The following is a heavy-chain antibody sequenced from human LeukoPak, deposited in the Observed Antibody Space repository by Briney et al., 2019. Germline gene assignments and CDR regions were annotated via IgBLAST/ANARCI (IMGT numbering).Heavy chain of an antibody. CDR2: IKSKTDGGTT. CDR3: TTSRWFWSGYSTTEYFQH. D-gene: IGHD3-3*01. Sequence: GGSLRLSCAASGFTFINAWMTWVRQAPGKGLEWVARIKSKTDGGTTDYAAPVKGRFTISRDDSKSTLYLQMNSLKTEDTAVYYCTTSRWFWSGYSTTEYFQHWGQGTLVTVSS. J-gene: IGHJ1*01. V-gene: IGHV3-15*01. CDR1: GFTFINAW.